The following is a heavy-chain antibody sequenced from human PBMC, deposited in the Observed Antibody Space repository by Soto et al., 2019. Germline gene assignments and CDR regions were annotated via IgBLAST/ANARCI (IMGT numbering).Heavy chain of an antibody. V-gene: IGHV3-23*01. Sequence: EVQLLESGGGLVQPGRSLRLSCAASGFTFNSYAMTWVRQAPGKGLEWVSTISGSGDSTYYADSVKGRFTISRDNSKNTLYLQKSGLRADDTAVFYCAKKTLPAAIPFFDNRGQGTLVTVSS. D-gene: IGHD2-2*02. CDR3: AKKTLPAAIPFFDN. CDR1: GFTFNSYA. CDR2: ISGSGDST. J-gene: IGHJ4*02.